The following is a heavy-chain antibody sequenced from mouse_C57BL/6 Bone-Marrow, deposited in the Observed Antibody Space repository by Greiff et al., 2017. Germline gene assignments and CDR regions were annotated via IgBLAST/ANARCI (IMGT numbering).Heavy chain of an antibody. D-gene: IGHD2-1*01. Sequence: QVQLQQPGAELVMPGASVKLSCKASGYTFTSYWMHWVKQRPGQGLEWIGEIDPSDSYTNYNQKFKGKSTLTVDKSSSTAYMQLSSLTSEDSAVYYCGRDWGNFYYWYFDVWGTGTTVTVSS. V-gene: IGHV1-69*01. CDR1: GYTFTSYW. CDR2: IDPSDSYT. CDR3: GRDWGNFYYWYFDV. J-gene: IGHJ1*03.